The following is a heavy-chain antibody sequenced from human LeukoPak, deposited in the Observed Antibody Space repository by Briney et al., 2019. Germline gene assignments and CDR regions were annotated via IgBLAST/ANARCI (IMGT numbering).Heavy chain of an antibody. J-gene: IGHJ4*02. CDR3: ASGSWGYSYGYALDY. Sequence: GASVKVSCKASGYTFTSYGISWVRQAPGQGLEWMGWISAYNGNTNYAQKLQGRVTMTTDTSTSTAYMELRSLRSDDTAVYYCASGSWGYSYGYALDYWGQGTLVTVSS. CDR2: ISAYNGNT. D-gene: IGHD5-18*01. V-gene: IGHV1-18*01. CDR1: GYTFTSYG.